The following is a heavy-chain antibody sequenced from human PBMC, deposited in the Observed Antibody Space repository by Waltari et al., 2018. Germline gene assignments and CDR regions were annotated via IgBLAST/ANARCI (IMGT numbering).Heavy chain of an antibody. CDR1: GGSISSRSYY. Sequence: QLQLQESGPGLVKPSETLSLTCTVSGGSISSRSYYWGWIRQPPGKGLEWIGSSYYSGSTYTNPSLKRRVTISVDTSKNQFSLKLSSVTAADTAVYYCARPIAAAVARAFDIWGQGTMVTVSS. D-gene: IGHD6-13*01. CDR2: SYYSGST. CDR3: ARPIAAAVARAFDI. J-gene: IGHJ3*02. V-gene: IGHV4-39*01.